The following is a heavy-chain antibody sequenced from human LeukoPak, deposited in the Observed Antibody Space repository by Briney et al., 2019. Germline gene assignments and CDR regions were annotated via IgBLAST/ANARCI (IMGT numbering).Heavy chain of an antibody. V-gene: IGHV3-48*03. CDR3: ARVLGERERFDY. CDR1: GFTFSSYE. D-gene: IGHD3-16*01. J-gene: IGHJ4*02. CDR2: ITSNGRII. Sequence: PGGSLRLSCAASGFTFSSYEMNWVRQAPGKGLEWVAYITSNGRIIYYADSVKGRFTISRDNAKNSLYLQMNSLGAEDTAVYYCARVLGERERFDYWGQGTLVTVSS.